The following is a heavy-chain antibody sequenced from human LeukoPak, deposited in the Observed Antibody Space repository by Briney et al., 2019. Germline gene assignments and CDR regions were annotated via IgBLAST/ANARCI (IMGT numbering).Heavy chain of an antibody. D-gene: IGHD3-10*01. CDR1: EFTFSSYG. CDR3: AKDSQSLLYGSGIDY. J-gene: IGHJ4*02. Sequence: PGGSLRLSCAASEFTFSSYGMHWVRQAPGKGLEWVAFIRYDGSNENYAESVKGRFTISRDNSKNILYLQMNSLRDEDTAVYYCAKDSQSLLYGSGIDYWGQGTLVTVSS. CDR2: IRYDGSNE. V-gene: IGHV3-30*02.